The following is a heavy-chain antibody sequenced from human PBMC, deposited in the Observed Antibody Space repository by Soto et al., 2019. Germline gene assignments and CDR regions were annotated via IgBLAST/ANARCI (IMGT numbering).Heavy chain of an antibody. CDR1: GFIFTTSD. D-gene: IGHD2-21*02. V-gene: IGHV3-23*04. Sequence: QLVESEGGLVQPGGSLRLSCEASGFIFTTSDMSWVRQAPGKGLEWVSSITTTGDTTHYADSVRGRFTISRDNARNTVYLKMNSRRGDDTAVYYWGRGGGGDHGYWGQGTLVAVSS. CDR2: ITTTGDTT. CDR3: GRGGGGDHGY. J-gene: IGHJ4*02.